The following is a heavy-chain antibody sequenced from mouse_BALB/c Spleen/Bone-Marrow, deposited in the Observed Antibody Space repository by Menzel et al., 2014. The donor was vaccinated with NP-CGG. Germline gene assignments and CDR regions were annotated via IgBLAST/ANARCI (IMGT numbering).Heavy chain of an antibody. CDR2: ISTYYGDA. V-gene: IGHV1S137*01. CDR3: ARVSYDYFDY. D-gene: IGHD1-1*01. CDR1: GYTFTDYA. J-gene: IGHJ2*01. Sequence: VQLVESGAELVRPGVSVKISCKGSGYTFTDYALHWVKQSHAKSLEWIGIISTYYGDASYNQKFKGKATMTVDESSSTAYMELARLTSEDSAIYYCARVSYDYFDYWGQGTTLTVSS.